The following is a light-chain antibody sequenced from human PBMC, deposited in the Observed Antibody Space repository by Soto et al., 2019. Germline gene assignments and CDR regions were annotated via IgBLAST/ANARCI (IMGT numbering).Light chain of an antibody. J-gene: IGLJ3*02. CDR3: ASYTSSSTYL. V-gene: IGLV2-14*03. Sequence: QSALTQPASMSGSPGQSITISCTGTSGDVGFYDFVSWYQQHPGKVPRLIIYGVTKRPSGVSHRFSGSKSGNTASLTISGLQVEDEAAYSCASYTSSSTYLFGGGTKVTVL. CDR2: GVT. CDR1: SGDVGFYDF.